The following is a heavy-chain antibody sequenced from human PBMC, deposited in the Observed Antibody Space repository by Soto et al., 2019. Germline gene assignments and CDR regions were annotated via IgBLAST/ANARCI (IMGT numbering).Heavy chain of an antibody. D-gene: IGHD3-9*01. CDR2: ISAYNGNT. J-gene: IGHJ6*02. V-gene: IGHV1-18*04. Sequence: QVQLVQSGAEVKKPGASVKVSCKASGYTFTSYGISWVRQAPGQGLEWMGWISAYNGNTNYAQKLQGRVTMTTDTSTSTAYMELRSLRSDYTAVYYCARELTDILTGYLNGMDVWGQGTTVTVSS. CDR3: ARELTDILTGYLNGMDV. CDR1: GYTFTSYG.